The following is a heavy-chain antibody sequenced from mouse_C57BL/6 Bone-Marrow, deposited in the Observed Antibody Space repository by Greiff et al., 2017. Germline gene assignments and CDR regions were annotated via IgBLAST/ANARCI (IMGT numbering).Heavy chain of an antibody. V-gene: IGHV1-19*01. Sequence: EVQLQQSGPVLVKPGASVKMSCKASGYTFTDYYMNWVKQSHGKSLEWIGVINPYNGGTSYNQKFKGKATLTVDKSSSTAYMELNSLTSEDSAVYYCARGEPVVVAHFDYWGQGTTLTVSS. CDR2: INPYNGGT. CDR1: GYTFTDYY. CDR3: ARGEPVVVAHFDY. D-gene: IGHD1-1*01. J-gene: IGHJ2*01.